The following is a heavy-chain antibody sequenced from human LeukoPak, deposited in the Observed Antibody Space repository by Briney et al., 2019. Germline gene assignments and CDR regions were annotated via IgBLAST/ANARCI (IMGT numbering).Heavy chain of an antibody. CDR1: GFTFSSYA. CDR2: LNTDGGST. D-gene: IGHD6-19*01. CDR3: ASAGSGLY. Sequence: PGGSLRLSCAASGFTFSSYAVSWVRQAPGKGLVWVSRLNTDGGSTSYADSVKGRFTISRDNAKNTLYLQMNSLRDEDTAVYYCASAGSGLYWGQGTLVTVSS. V-gene: IGHV3-74*01. J-gene: IGHJ4*02.